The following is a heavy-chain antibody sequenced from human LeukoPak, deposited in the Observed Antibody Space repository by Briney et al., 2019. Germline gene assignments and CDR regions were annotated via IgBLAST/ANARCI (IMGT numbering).Heavy chain of an antibody. CDR3: ARWLVQARQYNYGIDV. CDR1: GFTFSSYG. D-gene: IGHD6-19*01. J-gene: IGHJ6*02. CDR2: ISHRSRY. V-gene: IGHV3-21*06. Sequence: GGSLRLSCAASGFTFSSYGMHWVRQAPGKGLEWVSSISHRSRYIYADSLRGRFTISRDNAKNSTYLVINSLRPEDTAIYYCARWLVQARQYNYGIDVWGQGTTVTVSS.